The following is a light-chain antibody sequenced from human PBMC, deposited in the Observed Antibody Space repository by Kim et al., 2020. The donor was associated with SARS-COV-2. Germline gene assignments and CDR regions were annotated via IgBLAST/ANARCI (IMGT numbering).Light chain of an antibody. Sequence: SATTGGSVTLPGRAGWCISSYLALYQQTPGRAPKLLIYAASPLQSGVPSRFSGSGSGTHFTLTISCLQSEDFATYYCQQYYSYPTFGQGTKLEI. J-gene: IGKJ1*01. V-gene: IGKV1-8*01. CDR2: AAS. CDR1: WCISSY. CDR3: QQYYSYPT.